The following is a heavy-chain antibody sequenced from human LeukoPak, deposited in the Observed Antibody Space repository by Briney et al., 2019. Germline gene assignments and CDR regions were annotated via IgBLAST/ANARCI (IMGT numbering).Heavy chain of an antibody. J-gene: IGHJ3*01. V-gene: IGHV4-59*01. CDR3: ARSRDRYWDAFDV. Sequence: SETLSLTCTVSGGSISSYYWSWIRQPPGKGLEWIGYIYYSGSTDYNPSLKSRVTISVDTSKKQFSLKLSSVTAADTAVYYCARSRDRYWDAFDVWGQGTMVTVSS. D-gene: IGHD1-14*01. CDR2: IYYSGST. CDR1: GGSISSYY.